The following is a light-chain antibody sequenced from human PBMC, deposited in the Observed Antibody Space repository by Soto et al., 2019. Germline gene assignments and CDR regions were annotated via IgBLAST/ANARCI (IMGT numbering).Light chain of an antibody. CDR3: QQNGSSPRT. Sequence: EIVLTQSPGTLSLSPGERATLSCRASQSLSRTYLAWYQQNPGQAPRLLIYGASSRATGIPDRFSGSGSGTDFTLTISRLEPEDFAMYFCQQNGSSPRTFGQGTKVEIK. J-gene: IGKJ1*01. CDR2: GAS. CDR1: QSLSRTY. V-gene: IGKV3-20*01.